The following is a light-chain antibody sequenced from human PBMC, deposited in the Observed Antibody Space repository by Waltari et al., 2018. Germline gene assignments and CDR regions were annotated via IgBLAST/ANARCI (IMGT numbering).Light chain of an antibody. V-gene: IGLV1-51*02. CDR2: ENT. CDR1: SSNIGNNY. CDR3: GTWDSSLSGAV. J-gene: IGLJ7*01. Sequence: QSVLTQPPSVSAAPGQRVTISCSGGSSNIGNNYVSWYRQFPGTAPKPPIYENTGRPPGIPGRFSGSKSGTSATLDITGLQAGDEADYYCGTWDSSLSGAVFGGGTHLTVL.